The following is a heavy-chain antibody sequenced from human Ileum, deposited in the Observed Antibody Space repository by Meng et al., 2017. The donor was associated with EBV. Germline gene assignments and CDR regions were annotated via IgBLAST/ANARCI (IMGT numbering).Heavy chain of an antibody. Sequence: QVPLQESGPGLVKPFQTLFLTCTVSGGSISSGDYYRSWIRQPPGKGLEWIGYIYNSGSTYYNPSLKSRVTISVDTSKNQFSLKLRFVTAADTAVYYCAREGRSHQVGVSVYWGQGNLVTVSS. CDR1: GGSISSGDYY. CDR2: IYNSGST. J-gene: IGHJ4*02. CDR3: AREGRSHQVGVSVY. V-gene: IGHV4-30-4*01. D-gene: IGHD2-21*01.